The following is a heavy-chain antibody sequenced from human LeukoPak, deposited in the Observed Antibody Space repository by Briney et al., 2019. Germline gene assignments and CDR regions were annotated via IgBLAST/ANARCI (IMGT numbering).Heavy chain of an antibody. CDR3: VRHGIGYTYASDY. CDR1: GYSFATYW. V-gene: IGHV5-51*01. J-gene: IGHJ4*02. CDR2: IYPGDSDM. D-gene: IGHD5-18*01. Sequence: GESLKISCKGSGYSFATYWIGWVRQMPGKGLEWMGIIYPGDSDMRYSPSFQGQVTISADQSISIAYLQCSTLKASDTAMYYCVRHGIGYTYASDYWGQGTLVTVSS.